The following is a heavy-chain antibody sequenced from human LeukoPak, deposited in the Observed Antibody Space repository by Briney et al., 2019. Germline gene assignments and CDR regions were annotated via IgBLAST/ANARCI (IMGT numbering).Heavy chain of an antibody. CDR1: GFTFSDYY. CDR2: ISSSSTYI. Sequence: GGSLRLSCAASGFTFSDYYMSWIRQAPGKGLEWVSSISSSSTYIYYADSVKGRFTISRDNAKNSLYLQMNSLRAEDTAVYYCARGEDTSMGKFDYWGQGTLVTVSS. CDR3: ARGEDTSMGKFDY. J-gene: IGHJ4*02. V-gene: IGHV3-11*06. D-gene: IGHD5-18*01.